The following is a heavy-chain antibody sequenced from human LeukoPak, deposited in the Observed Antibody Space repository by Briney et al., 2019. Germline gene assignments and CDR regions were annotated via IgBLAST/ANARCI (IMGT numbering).Heavy chain of an antibody. CDR1: RFTFSSYE. CDR3: ARGLTYYDILTGYHDRLDYFDY. D-gene: IGHD3-9*01. Sequence: GGSLRLSCAASRFTFSSYEMNWVRQAPGKGLEWVSYISGSGIKHYADSVKGRFTISRDNAKNSLYLQMNSLRVEDTAVYYCARGLTYYDILTGYHDRLDYFDYWGQGTLVTVSS. CDR2: ISGSGIK. V-gene: IGHV3-48*03. J-gene: IGHJ4*02.